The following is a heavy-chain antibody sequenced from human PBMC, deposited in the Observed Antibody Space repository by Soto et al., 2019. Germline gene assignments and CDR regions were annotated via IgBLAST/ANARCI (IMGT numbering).Heavy chain of an antibody. CDR2: IWYDGSNK. J-gene: IGHJ4*02. CDR1: GFTFSSYG. Sequence: QVQLVESGGGVVQPGRSLRLSCAASGFTFSSYGMHWVRQARGKGLEWVAVIWYDGSNKYYADSVKGRFTISRDNSKNTLYLQMNSLRAEDTAVYYCARGGGSYYEAFDYWGQGTLVTVSS. CDR3: ARGGGSYYEAFDY. V-gene: IGHV3-33*01. D-gene: IGHD1-26*01.